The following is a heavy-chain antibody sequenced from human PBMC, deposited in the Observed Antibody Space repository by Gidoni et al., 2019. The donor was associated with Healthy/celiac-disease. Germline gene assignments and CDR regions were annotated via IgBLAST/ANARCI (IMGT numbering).Heavy chain of an antibody. Sequence: SYAMHWVRQAPGKGLEWVAVISYDGSNKYYADSVKGRFTISRDNSKNTLYLQMNSLRAEDTAVYYCARGGSGYYYSFVDYWGQGTLVTVSS. D-gene: IGHD3-22*01. CDR1: SYA. CDR3: ARGGSGYYYSFVDY. J-gene: IGHJ4*02. V-gene: IGHV3-30*01. CDR2: ISYDGSNK.